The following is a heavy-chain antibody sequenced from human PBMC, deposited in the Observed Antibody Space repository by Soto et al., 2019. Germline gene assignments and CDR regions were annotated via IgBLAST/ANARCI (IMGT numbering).Heavy chain of an antibody. Sequence: EVQLVESGGGLVQPGGSLRLSCAASGFTFSSYWMHWVRQAPGKGLVWVSRINSDGSSTRYADSVKGRFTISRDNAKNTLYLQMNSLRAEDTAVYYCARGRVGATPGAFDIWGQGTMVTVSS. CDR1: GFTFSSYW. V-gene: IGHV3-74*01. CDR3: ARGRVGATPGAFDI. CDR2: INSDGSST. D-gene: IGHD1-26*01. J-gene: IGHJ3*02.